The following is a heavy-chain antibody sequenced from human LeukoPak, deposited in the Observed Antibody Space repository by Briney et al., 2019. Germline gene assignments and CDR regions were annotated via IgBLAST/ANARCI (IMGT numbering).Heavy chain of an antibody. CDR2: INPNSGGT. CDR1: GYTFTGYY. J-gene: IGHJ4*02. V-gene: IGHV1-2*02. CDR3: ARGSVYYDSSGYYYPTPYYFDY. D-gene: IGHD3-22*01. Sequence: ASVKVSCKASGYTFTGYYMHWVRQAPGQGLEWMGWINPNSGGTNYAQKFQGRVTMTRATSISTAYMELSRLRSDDTAVYYCARGSVYYDSSGYYYPTPYYFDYWGQGTLVTVSS.